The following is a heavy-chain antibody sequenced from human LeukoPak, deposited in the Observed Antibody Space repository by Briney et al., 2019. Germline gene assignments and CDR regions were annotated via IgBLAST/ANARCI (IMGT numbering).Heavy chain of an antibody. Sequence: GASVKVSCKASGYTFSSYGTSWVRQGPGQGLEWMGWISGYNGNTNYAQKVQGRVTMTTDTSTSTAYMELRSLRSDDTAVYYCARDRRYYGSGSYYGDNWFDPWGQGTLVTVSS. J-gene: IGHJ5*02. CDR1: GYTFSSYG. CDR2: ISGYNGNT. CDR3: ARDRRYYGSGSYYGDNWFDP. V-gene: IGHV1-18*01. D-gene: IGHD3-10*01.